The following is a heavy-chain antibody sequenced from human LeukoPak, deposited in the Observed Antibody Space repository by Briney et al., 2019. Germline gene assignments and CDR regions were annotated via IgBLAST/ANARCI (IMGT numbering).Heavy chain of an antibody. Sequence: AGGSLRLSCAASGFTFSSYAMSWVRQAPGKGLEWVSAISGSGGSTYYADSVKGRFTISRDNSKNTLYLQMNSLRAEDTAVYYCAKHYDSSGYLYDYWGQGTLVTVSS. CDR3: AKHYDSSGYLYDY. CDR2: ISGSGGST. D-gene: IGHD3-22*01. CDR1: GFTFSSYA. J-gene: IGHJ4*02. V-gene: IGHV3-23*01.